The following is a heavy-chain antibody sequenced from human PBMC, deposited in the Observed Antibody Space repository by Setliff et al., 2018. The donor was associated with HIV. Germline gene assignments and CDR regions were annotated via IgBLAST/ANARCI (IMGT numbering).Heavy chain of an antibody. V-gene: IGHV5-51*01. CDR1: EYTFTSYY. Sequence: KVSCKASEYTFTSYYLRWVRQAPGQGLEWVGLIWPDDSDTIYNPSFQGQVTLSADKSITTVYLQFNSLEAPDTAIYYCARLSKYYDFWTPNYWGQGTLVTVSS. CDR3: ARLSKYYDFWTPNY. J-gene: IGHJ4*02. CDR2: IWPDDSDT. D-gene: IGHD3-3*01.